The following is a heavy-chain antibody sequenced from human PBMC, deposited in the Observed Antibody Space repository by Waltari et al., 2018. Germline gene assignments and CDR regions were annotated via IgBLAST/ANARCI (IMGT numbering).Heavy chain of an antibody. V-gene: IGHV3-33*01. D-gene: IGHD6-19*01. CDR1: GFSFRMHG. CDR3: ARWRRTVSGTVAYDL. Sequence: QVQLVESGGGVVQPGRSLRLSCAASGFSFRMHGMDWVRQAPGKGREWVAVNWYDGSKKFYADSVKGRFTVSRDNSNNIAFLEMNSLRVEDTAVYYCARWRRTVSGTVAYDLWGQGTMVSVSS. CDR2: NWYDGSKK. J-gene: IGHJ3*01.